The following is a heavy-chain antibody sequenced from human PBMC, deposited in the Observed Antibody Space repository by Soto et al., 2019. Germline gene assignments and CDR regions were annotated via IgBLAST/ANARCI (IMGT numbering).Heavy chain of an antibody. D-gene: IGHD1-26*01. CDR2: LAYDGSQK. CDR3: AIVRETDSPLDH. CDR1: GFTFRSSG. V-gene: IGHV3-30*02. J-gene: IGHJ4*02. Sequence: GGSLRLSCTASGFTFRSSGMHWVRQAPGKGLEWLAFLAYDGSQKFYADSVKGRFSISRDNTENTLYLHMSSLTAEDTAIYYCAIVRETDSPLDHWGPGTLVTVSS.